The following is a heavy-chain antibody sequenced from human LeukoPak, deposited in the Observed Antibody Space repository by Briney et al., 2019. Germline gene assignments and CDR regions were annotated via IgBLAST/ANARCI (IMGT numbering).Heavy chain of an antibody. Sequence: GGSLSLSCAASGFTFSSYAMSWVRQAPGKGLEWVSAISGSGGSTYYADSVKGRLTISRDDAKNSLYLHMTSLRLEDTAVYFCARGPWYFDLWGRGTLVTVSS. J-gene: IGHJ2*01. CDR2: ISGSGGST. V-gene: IGHV3-23*01. CDR1: GFTFSSYA. CDR3: ARGPWYFDL.